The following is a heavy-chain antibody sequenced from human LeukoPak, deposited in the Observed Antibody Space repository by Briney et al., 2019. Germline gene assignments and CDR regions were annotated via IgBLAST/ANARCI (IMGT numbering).Heavy chain of an antibody. Sequence: PSETLSLTCTVSGGSISTHHWSWIRQPPGKGLDWIGYIHYTGNTNYNPSLKSRVTISVDTSKNQISLKLRSVTAADTAVYYCARGGNLFDYWGQGTLVTVSS. CDR3: ARGGNLFDY. CDR2: IHYTGNT. J-gene: IGHJ4*02. D-gene: IGHD4-23*01. CDR1: GGSISTHH. V-gene: IGHV4-59*11.